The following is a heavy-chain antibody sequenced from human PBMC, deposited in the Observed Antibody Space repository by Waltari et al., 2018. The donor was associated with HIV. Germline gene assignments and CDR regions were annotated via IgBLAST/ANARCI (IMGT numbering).Heavy chain of an antibody. CDR1: GGSISSSSYY. CDR2: IYYSGST. Sequence: QLQLQESGPGLVKPSETLSLTCTVSGGSISSSSYYWGWIRQPPGKGLEWIGSIYYSGSTYYNPSLKSRVTISVDTSKNQFSLKLSSVTAADTAVYYCARHREYDSSGPDAFDIWGQGTMVTVSS. D-gene: IGHD3-22*01. V-gene: IGHV4-39*01. CDR3: ARHREYDSSGPDAFDI. J-gene: IGHJ3*02.